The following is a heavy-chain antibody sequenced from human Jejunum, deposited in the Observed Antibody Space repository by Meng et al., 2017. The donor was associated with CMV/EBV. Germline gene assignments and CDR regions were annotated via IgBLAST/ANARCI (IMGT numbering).Heavy chain of an antibody. Sequence: QAQLDGCGPGMVKPSGPLSLPCTGSGDSVSSDIWWSWVRQPPGKGLEWIGEVYQRGDTNYNPSLKSRVDISVDKSKNQFYLSLFSVTAADTAVYYCGRDQGRELINHWGQGTLVTVSS. J-gene: IGHJ4*02. CDR1: GDSVSSDIW. CDR2: VYQRGDT. V-gene: IGHV4-4*02. D-gene: IGHD1-7*01. CDR3: GRDQGRELINH.